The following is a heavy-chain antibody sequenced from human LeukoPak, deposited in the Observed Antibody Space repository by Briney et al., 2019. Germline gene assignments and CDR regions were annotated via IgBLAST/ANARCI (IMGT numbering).Heavy chain of an antibody. CDR2: IGTAGDT. V-gene: IGHV3-13*01. J-gene: IGHJ4*02. D-gene: IGHD2-21*02. Sequence: GGSLRLSCAASGFTFSSYDMHWVRQATGKGLEWVSAIGTAGDTYYPGSVKGRFTISRDNSKNTLYLQMNSLRAEDTAVYYCAKGHRVGAYCGGDCYSDYWGQGTLVTVSS. CDR1: GFTFSSYD. CDR3: AKGHRVGAYCGGDCYSDY.